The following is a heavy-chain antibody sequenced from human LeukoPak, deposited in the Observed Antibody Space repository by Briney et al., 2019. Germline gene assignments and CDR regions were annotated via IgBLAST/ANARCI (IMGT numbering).Heavy chain of an antibody. J-gene: IGHJ3*02. Sequence: GGSLRLSCVASGFTFSSYAMSWVRQAPGKGLEWVSSFSGSGGSIYYADSVKGRFTISRDNSKNTLYLQMNSLRAEDTAVYYCAKERDAFDIWGQGTMVTVSS. V-gene: IGHV3-23*01. CDR3: AKERDAFDI. CDR1: GFTFSSYA. CDR2: FSGSGGSI.